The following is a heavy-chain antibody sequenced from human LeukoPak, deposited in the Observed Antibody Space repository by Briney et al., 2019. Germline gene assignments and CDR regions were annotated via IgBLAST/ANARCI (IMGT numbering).Heavy chain of an antibody. CDR1: GFTFDDYG. J-gene: IGHJ4*02. V-gene: IGHV3-20*04. Sequence: PGGSLRLSCAASGFTFDDYGMSWVRQAPGKGLEWVSGINWNGGSTGYADSVKGRFTISRDNAKNSLYLQMNSLRAEDTALYYCARLTYYYDSSGYSDSYYFDYWGQGTLVTVSS. CDR2: INWNGGST. D-gene: IGHD3-22*01. CDR3: ARLTYYYDSSGYSDSYYFDY.